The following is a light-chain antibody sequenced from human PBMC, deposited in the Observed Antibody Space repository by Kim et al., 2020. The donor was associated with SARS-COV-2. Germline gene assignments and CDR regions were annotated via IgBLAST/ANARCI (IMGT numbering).Light chain of an antibody. CDR1: SSNIWNNY. J-gene: IGLJ2*01. Sequence: SVLTQPPSVSAAPGQKVTISCSGRSSNIWNNYVSWYQQLPGTAPKLLIYDDNRRPSGIPDRFSGSKSGTSATLGITGLQTGDEADYYCGTWDSSLSAGVFGGGTKLTVL. CDR3: GTWDSSLSAGV. V-gene: IGLV1-51*01. CDR2: DDN.